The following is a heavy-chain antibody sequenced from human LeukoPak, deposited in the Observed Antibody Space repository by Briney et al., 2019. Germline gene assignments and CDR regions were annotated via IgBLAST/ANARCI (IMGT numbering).Heavy chain of an antibody. D-gene: IGHD3-10*01. CDR3: ARVFFGITMVRGVPGRWFDP. V-gene: IGHV3-48*03. J-gene: IGHJ5*02. Sequence: GGSLRLSCAASGFTFSSYEMNWVRQAPGKGLEWVSYISSSGSTIYYADSVKGRFTISRDNSKNTLYLQMNSLRAEDTAVYYCARVFFGITMVRGVPGRWFDPWGQGTLVTVSS. CDR2: ISSSGSTI. CDR1: GFTFSSYE.